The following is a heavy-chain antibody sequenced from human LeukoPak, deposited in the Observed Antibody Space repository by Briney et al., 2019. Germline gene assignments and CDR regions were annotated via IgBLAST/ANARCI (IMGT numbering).Heavy chain of an antibody. CDR2: ISGFGEKT. D-gene: IGHD1-26*01. V-gene: IGHV3-23*01. CDR1: GFTFISFA. Sequence: GGSLRPSCEASGFTFISFAMSWAGQAQGKGVEWDSPISGFGEKTNYEDSVRGRFTISRDNFKSALFLQMNSLRAEDTAVYYCAKGGHYSCFDPWGQGTLVIVSS. J-gene: IGHJ5*02. CDR3: AKGGHYSCFDP.